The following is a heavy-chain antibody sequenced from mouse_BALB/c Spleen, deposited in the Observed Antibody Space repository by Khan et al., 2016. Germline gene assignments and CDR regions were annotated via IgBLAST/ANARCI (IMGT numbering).Heavy chain of an antibody. V-gene: IGHV3-5*02. CDR3: ARYGNYYFDY. CDR2: IYYSGTI. D-gene: IGHD2-1*01. CDR1: GISITTGNYR. Sequence: EVQLQESGPGLVKPSQTVSLTCTVTGISITTGNYRWSWIRQFPGNKLEWIGYIYYSGTITYHPSLTSRTTLTRDTSKNQFFLAMNSLTAEDTATYYCARYGNYYFDYWGQGTTLTVSS. J-gene: IGHJ2*01.